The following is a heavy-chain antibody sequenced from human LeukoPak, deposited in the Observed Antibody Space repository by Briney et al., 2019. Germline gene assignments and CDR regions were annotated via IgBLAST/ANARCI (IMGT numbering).Heavy chain of an antibody. D-gene: IGHD2-15*01. Sequence: PGGSLRLSCAASGFTFNSYSMNWVRQAPGQGLEWLSYISRGSNNIYYADSVKGRFTISRDNAKNSLYLQMNSLRAEDTAVYYCARDVVETEDYFDCWGQGTLVTVSS. V-gene: IGHV3-48*04. CDR3: ARDVVETEDYFDC. CDR2: ISRGSNNI. J-gene: IGHJ4*02. CDR1: GFTFNSYS.